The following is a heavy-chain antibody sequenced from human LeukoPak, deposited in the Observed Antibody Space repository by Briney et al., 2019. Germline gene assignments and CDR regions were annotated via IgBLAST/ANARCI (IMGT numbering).Heavy chain of an antibody. D-gene: IGHD6-13*01. Sequence: SETPSLTCTVSGGSISSYYWSWIRQPPGKGLEWIGYIYYSGSTNYNPSLKSRVTISVDTSKNQFSLKLSSVTAADTAVYYCARGGSSWSTTYYYYYYGMDVWGQGTTVTVSS. V-gene: IGHV4-59*01. J-gene: IGHJ6*02. CDR1: GGSISSYY. CDR2: IYYSGST. CDR3: ARGGSSWSTTYYYYYYGMDV.